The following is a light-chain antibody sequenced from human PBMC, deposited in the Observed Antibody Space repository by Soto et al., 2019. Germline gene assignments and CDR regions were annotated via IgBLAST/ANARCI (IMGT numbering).Light chain of an antibody. Sequence: DIVMTQSPLSLPVTPREPASISCRSSQSLLHSNGYNYLDWYLQKPGQSPQLLIYLGSNRASGVPDRFSGSGSGTDFTLKISRVEAEDVGVYYCMQGLTFGGGTKVEIK. CDR2: LGS. V-gene: IGKV2-28*01. CDR1: QSLLHSNGYNY. J-gene: IGKJ4*01. CDR3: MQGLT.